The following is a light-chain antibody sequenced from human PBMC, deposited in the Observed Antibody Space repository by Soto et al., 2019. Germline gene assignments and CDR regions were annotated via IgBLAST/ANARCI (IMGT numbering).Light chain of an antibody. CDR3: QQYNNWPPIT. CDR1: QSVSSK. Sequence: EIVMTQSPATLSVSTGERATLSCRASQSVSSKLAWYQQQLGQAPRLLIYGASTRATGIPARFSGSGSATEFTLTISSLQSEDLAIYYCQQYNNWPPITFGQGTRLEIK. CDR2: GAS. J-gene: IGKJ5*01. V-gene: IGKV3-15*01.